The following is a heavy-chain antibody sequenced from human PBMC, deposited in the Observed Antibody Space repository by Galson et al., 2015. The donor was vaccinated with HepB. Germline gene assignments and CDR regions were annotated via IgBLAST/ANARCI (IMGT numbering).Heavy chain of an antibody. CDR1: GFTFSSYG. V-gene: IGHV3-33*08. Sequence: SLRLSCAASGFTFSSYGMHWVRQAPGKGLEWVAVIWYDGSNKYYADSVKGRFTISRDNSKNTLYLQMNSLRAEDTAVYYCARGIDWSLPYYYGMDVWGQGTTVTVSS. J-gene: IGHJ6*02. CDR3: ARGIDWSLPYYYGMDV. CDR2: IWYDGSNK. D-gene: IGHD3-9*01.